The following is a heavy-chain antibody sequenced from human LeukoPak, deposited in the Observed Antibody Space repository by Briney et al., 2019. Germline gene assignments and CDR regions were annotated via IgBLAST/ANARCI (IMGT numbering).Heavy chain of an antibody. CDR2: IYPGDCRT. CDR1: GYTCATYW. J-gene: IGHJ4*02. V-gene: IGHV5-51*01. Sequence: GESLKISCKCSGYTCATYWIGAVCQMPGKGLEWMGIIYPGDCRTTYSPSFQGQLTISVDKSIRTAYLQWNSLKASDTAIYYCVRHLSDISSCPNYWGPRTLISVAS. D-gene: IGHD2-2*01. CDR3: VRHLSDISSCPNY.